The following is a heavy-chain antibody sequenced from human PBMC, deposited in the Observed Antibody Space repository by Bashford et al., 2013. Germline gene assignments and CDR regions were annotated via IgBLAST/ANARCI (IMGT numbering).Heavy chain of an antibody. D-gene: IGHD4-17*01. Sequence: VRQAPGKGLEWVTVISNDGSNKFYADSVEGRFTISRDNSKNTLYLQLNSLRGEDTAVYYCAKDRDDYGDPECFDIWGLGTMVTVSS. J-gene: IGHJ3*02. CDR2: ISNDGSNK. CDR3: AKDRDDYGDPECFDI. V-gene: IGHV3-30*18.